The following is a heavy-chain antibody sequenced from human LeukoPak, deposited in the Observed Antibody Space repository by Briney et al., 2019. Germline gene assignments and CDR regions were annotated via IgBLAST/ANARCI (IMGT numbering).Heavy chain of an antibody. J-gene: IGHJ4*02. D-gene: IGHD7-27*01. CDR1: GFTFTNHY. Sequence: ASVTVSCKASGFTFTNHYMHWVRQAPGQGLEWMGWINGKRGDTNYAQNFQDRVTMTRDTSTSTVYMELSRLTVDDTAVYYCARDHDWGVDYWGQGTLVTVSS. CDR3: ARDHDWGVDY. V-gene: IGHV1-2*02. CDR2: INGKRGDT.